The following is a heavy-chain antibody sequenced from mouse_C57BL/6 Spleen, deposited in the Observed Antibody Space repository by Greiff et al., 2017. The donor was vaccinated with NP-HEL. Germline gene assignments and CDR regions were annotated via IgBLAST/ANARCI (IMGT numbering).Heavy chain of an antibody. V-gene: IGHV3-1*01. CDR1: GYSITSGYD. D-gene: IGHD2-4*01. CDR3: ARGAHYDYDDARGFAY. CDR2: ISYSGST. Sequence: EVQLQESGPGMVKPSQSLSLTCTVTGYSITSGYDWHWIRHFPGNKLEWMGYISYSGSTNYNPSLKSRISITHDTSKNHFFLKLNSVTTEDTATYYCARGAHYDYDDARGFAYWGQGTLVTVSA. J-gene: IGHJ3*01.